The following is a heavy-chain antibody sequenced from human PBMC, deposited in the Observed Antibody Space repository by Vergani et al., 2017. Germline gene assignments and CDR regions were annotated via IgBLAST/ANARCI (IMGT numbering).Heavy chain of an antibody. Sequence: EVQLVESGGGLVKPGGSLRLSCAASGFTFSTYTMNWVRQAPGKGVEWGSSISSSSYIYYANSVKGRFTISRDNAKNSLYMQMDSLRAEDTAVYYCARDYYGDYYFDYWGQGTLVTVSS. CDR3: ARDYYGDYYFDY. V-gene: IGHV3-21*01. D-gene: IGHD4-17*01. J-gene: IGHJ4*02. CDR1: GFTFSTYT. CDR2: ISSSSYI.